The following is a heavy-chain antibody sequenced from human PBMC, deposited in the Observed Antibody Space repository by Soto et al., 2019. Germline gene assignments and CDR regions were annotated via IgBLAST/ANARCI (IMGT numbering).Heavy chain of an antibody. D-gene: IGHD3-22*01. CDR2: ISYDGSNK. CDR1: GFTFSSYG. J-gene: IGHJ4*02. V-gene: IGHV3-30*18. Sequence: PGGSLRLSCAASGFTFSSYGMHWVRQAPGKGLEWVAVISYDGSNKYYADSVKGRFTISRDNSKNTLYLQMNSLRAEDTAVYYCAKDLHSSGYILYYWGQGTLVTVSS. CDR3: AKDLHSSGYILYY.